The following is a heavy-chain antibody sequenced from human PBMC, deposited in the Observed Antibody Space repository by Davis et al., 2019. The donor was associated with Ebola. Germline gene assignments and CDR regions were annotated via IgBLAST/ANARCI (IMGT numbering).Heavy chain of an antibody. CDR1: DFNFGDST. V-gene: IGHV3-49*04. Sequence: GSLRLSCATIDFNFGDSTISWVRQAPGKGLEWVAFIRRETFGGTAEYAASVDGRFTVSRDDSNNIAYLQLNSLKSEDTAIYYCSTLYTDYWVFDLWGQGTVVTVSA. CDR3: STLYTDYWVFDL. J-gene: IGHJ3*01. D-gene: IGHD4-11*01. CDR2: IRRETFGGTA.